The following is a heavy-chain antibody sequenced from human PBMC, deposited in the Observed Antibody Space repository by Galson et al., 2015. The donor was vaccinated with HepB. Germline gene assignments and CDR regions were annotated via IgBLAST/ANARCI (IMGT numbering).Heavy chain of an antibody. CDR3: ARAGYYDSTGSNYFDY. Sequence: PALVKPTQTLTLTCTFSGFSLSTSGMCVSWIRQPPGKALEWLARIDWDDDKYYSTSLKTRLTISKDTSKNQVVLTMTNMDPVDTATYYCARAGYYDSTGSNYFDYWGQGTLVTVSS. V-gene: IGHV2-70*11. CDR2: IDWDDDK. D-gene: IGHD3-22*01. J-gene: IGHJ4*02. CDR1: GFSLSTSGMC.